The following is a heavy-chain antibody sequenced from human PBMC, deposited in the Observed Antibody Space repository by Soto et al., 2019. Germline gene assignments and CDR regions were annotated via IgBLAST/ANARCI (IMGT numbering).Heavy chain of an antibody. CDR3: AREEYYYGSGAIFDY. CDR2: IIPILGIA. V-gene: IGHV1-69*04. Sequence: QVQLVHSGAEVKKPGSSVKVSCKASGSTFSSYTISWVRQAPGQGLEWMGRIIPILGIANYAQKFRGRVTIPADKSTSTVYMELRSLRSEDTAGDSCAREEYYYGSGAIFDYRGQGTLGTVSS. J-gene: IGHJ4*02. D-gene: IGHD3-10*01. CDR1: GSTFSSYT.